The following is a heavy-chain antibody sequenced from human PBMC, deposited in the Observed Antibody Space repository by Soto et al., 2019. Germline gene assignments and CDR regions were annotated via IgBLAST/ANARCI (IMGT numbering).Heavy chain of an antibody. J-gene: IGHJ4*02. CDR2: FYYSGST. CDR3: ARGALTTYLDY. CDR1: GGSISSYY. Sequence: QVQLQESGPGLVKPSETLSLTCAVSGGSISSYYWSWIRQPPGKGLEWIGYFYYSGSTNYNPSLKSRVTRSVDTSKNQFSLKLSSVTAADTAVYYCARGALTTYLDYWGQGTLVTVSS. V-gene: IGHV4-59*01.